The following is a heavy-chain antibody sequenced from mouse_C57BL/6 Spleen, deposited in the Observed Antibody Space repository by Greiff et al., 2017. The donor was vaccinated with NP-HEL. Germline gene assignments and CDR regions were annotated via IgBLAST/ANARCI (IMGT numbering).Heavy chain of an antibody. J-gene: IGHJ1*03. V-gene: IGHV1-69*01. CDR1: GYTFTSDW. CDR2: IDPSDSYT. CDR3: ARGPWYFDV. Sequence: QVQLQQPGAELVMPGASVKLSCKASGYTFTSDWMHWVKQRPGQGLEWIGEIDPSDSYTNYHQKFKGKSTLTVDKSSSTAYMQLSSLTSEDSAVYYRARGPWYFDVWGTGTTVTVSS.